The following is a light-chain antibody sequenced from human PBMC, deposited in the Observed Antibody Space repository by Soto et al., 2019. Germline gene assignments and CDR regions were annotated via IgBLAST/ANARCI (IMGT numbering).Light chain of an antibody. CDR3: QVWDITTDHYV. CDR2: YDS. CDR1: NIGSKR. Sequence: SYELTQPPSVSVAPEKTARLTCGGDNIGSKRVHWYRQKPGQAPVLVIYYDSDRPSGIPERFSRSNSGNTATLTINRVEAGDEADYYCQVWDITTDHYVFGTGTKLTVL. V-gene: IGLV3-21*04. J-gene: IGLJ1*01.